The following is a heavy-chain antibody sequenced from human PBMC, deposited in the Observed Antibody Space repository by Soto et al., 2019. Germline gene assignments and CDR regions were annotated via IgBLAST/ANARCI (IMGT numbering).Heavy chain of an antibody. V-gene: IGHV3-23*01. D-gene: IGHD2-15*01. Sequence: EVQLLESGGGLALPGRSLRLSCAASGFIFSSYAMRWVRQAPGQGLDWVSAISGSGGTTYYTDSVKGRFTISRDNSKNTPCLQIDSLRNEDAAVDYCAKFFAEAESNGCWSWTFHYWGPGTLVTVSS. CDR3: AKFFAEAESNGCWSWTFHY. CDR1: GFIFSSYA. J-gene: IGHJ4*02. CDR2: ISGSGGTT.